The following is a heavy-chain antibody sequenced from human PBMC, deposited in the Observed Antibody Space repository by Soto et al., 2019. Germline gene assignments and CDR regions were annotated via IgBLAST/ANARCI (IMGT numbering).Heavy chain of an antibody. J-gene: IGHJ6*03. D-gene: IGHD2-2*01. CDR3: ARGGGYCSSTSCHDIGSYYYYMDV. CDR2: INHSGST. CDR1: GGSFSGYY. Sequence: PSETLSLTCAVYGGSFSGYYWSWIRQPPGKGLEWIGEINHSGSTNYNPSLKSRVTISVDTSKNQFSLKLSSVTAADTAVYYCARGGGYCSSTSCHDIGSYYYYMDVWGKGTTVTVSS. V-gene: IGHV4-34*01.